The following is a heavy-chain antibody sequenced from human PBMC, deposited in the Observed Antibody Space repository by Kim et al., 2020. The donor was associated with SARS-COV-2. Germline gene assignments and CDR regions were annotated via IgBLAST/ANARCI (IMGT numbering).Heavy chain of an antibody. V-gene: IGHV3-15*01. Sequence: GGSLRLSCAVSGIPFSNAWFNWVRQSPGKGLEWVGRIKSKTDGGTADLAAPVKGRFAISRDDSKHTLSLLMNNVENADSAVYYCTTVSMRWGQGTLVTVS. CDR3: TTVSMR. D-gene: IGHD2-2*01. CDR1: GIPFSNAW. CDR2: IKSKTDGGTA. J-gene: IGHJ4*02.